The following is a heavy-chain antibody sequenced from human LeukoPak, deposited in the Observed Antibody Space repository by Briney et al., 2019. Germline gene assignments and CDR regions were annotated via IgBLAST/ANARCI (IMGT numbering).Heavy chain of an antibody. J-gene: IGHJ3*02. V-gene: IGHV4-59*12. CDR2: IYYSGST. CDR3: ARESWFMAFDI. Sequence: SETLSLTCTVSGGSISNYWSWIRQPPGKGLKWIGYIYYSGSTNYNPSLKSRVTISVDTSKNQFSLKLSSVTAADTAVYYCARESWFMAFDIWGQGTMVTVSS. CDR1: GGSISNY. D-gene: IGHD2-8*01.